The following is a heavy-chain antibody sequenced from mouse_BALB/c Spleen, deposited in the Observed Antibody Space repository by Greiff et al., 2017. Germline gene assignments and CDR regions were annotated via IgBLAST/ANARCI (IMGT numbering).Heavy chain of an antibody. V-gene: IGHV5-6-5*01. Sequence: EVQLVESGGGLVKPGGSLKLSCAASGFTFSSYAMSWVRQTPEKRLEWVASISSGGSTYYPDSVKGRFTISRDNARNILYLQMSSLRSEDTAMYYCARGGSGYAMDYWGQGTSVTVSS. CDR3: ARGGSGYAMDY. CDR2: ISSGGST. D-gene: IGHD4-1*01. J-gene: IGHJ4*01. CDR1: GFTFSSYA.